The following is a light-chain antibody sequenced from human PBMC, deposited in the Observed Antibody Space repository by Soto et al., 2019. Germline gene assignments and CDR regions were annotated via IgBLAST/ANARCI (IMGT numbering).Light chain of an antibody. CDR1: QSVSSS. J-gene: IGKJ1*01. V-gene: IGKV3-15*01. Sequence: EIVLPQSPGTLSLSPGERATLSCRASQSVSSSLAWYQQKPGQAPRLLIYDASTRATGIPARFSGSGSGTEFTLTISGLQSEDFAVYYCQQYNNWRTFGQGTKVDIK. CDR2: DAS. CDR3: QQYNNWRT.